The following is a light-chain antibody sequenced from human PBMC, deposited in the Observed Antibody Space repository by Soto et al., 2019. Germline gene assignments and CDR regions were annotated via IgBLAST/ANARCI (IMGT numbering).Light chain of an antibody. CDR2: GAS. CDR3: QQYNNWPPWGT. J-gene: IGKJ2*02. Sequence: EIVMTQSPATLSVSPGERATLSCRASQSVSSNLAWYQQKPGQAPRLLIYGASTRATGIPARFSGSGSGTEFTLTISSLQSEDFAVYYCQQYNNWPPWGTFGQGPKLQIK. CDR1: QSVSSN. V-gene: IGKV3-15*01.